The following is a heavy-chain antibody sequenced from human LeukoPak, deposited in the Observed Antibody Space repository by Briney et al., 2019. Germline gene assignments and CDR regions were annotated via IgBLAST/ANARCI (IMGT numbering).Heavy chain of an antibody. V-gene: IGHV3-7*01. Sequence: GGSLRLSCAASGFTFSRYWMSWVHQAPGKGLEWVANIKQDESEKHYVDSVKGRFTISRDNAKNSLYLQMNSLRVEDTAVYYCANYYDSGPQGDYWGQGILVIVSS. CDR1: GFTFSRYW. CDR2: IKQDESEK. J-gene: IGHJ4*02. CDR3: ANYYDSGPQGDY. D-gene: IGHD3-10*01.